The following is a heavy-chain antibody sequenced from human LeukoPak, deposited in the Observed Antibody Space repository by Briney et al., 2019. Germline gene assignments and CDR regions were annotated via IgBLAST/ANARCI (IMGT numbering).Heavy chain of an antibody. CDR3: VSSRGYSSGNWSDP. D-gene: IGHD5-12*01. CDR1: GFSLSTSGVG. Sequence: SGPTLVNPTQTLTLTCTFSGFSLSTSGVGVGWIRQPPGKALEWLALIYWDDDKRYSPSLKSRLTITKDTSKNQVVLTMTNMDPVETGPYYCVSSRGYSSGNWSDPWGQGTLVTVSS. V-gene: IGHV2-5*04. CDR2: IYWDDDK. J-gene: IGHJ5*02.